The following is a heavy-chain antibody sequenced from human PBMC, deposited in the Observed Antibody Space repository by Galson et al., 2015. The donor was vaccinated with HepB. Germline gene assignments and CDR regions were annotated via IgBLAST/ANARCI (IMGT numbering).Heavy chain of an antibody. D-gene: IGHD6-13*01. J-gene: IGHJ6*02. CDR3: ARGGSSRHYYYYYGMDV. Sequence: SLRLSCAASGFTFSSYAMHWARQAPGKGLEWVAVISYDGSNKYYADSVKGRFTISRDNSKNTLYLQMNSLRAEDTAVYYCARGGSSRHYYYYYGMDVWGQGTTVTVSS. V-gene: IGHV3-30*04. CDR2: ISYDGSNK. CDR1: GFTFSSYA.